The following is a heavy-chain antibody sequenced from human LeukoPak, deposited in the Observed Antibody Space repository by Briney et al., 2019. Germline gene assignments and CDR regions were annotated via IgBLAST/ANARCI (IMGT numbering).Heavy chain of an antibody. CDR1: GYTFTSYY. Sequence: ASVKVSCKASGYTFTSYYMHWVRQAPGQGLEWMGIINPSGGSTSYAQKFQGRVTMTRDTSTSTVYMELSSLRSEDTAVYYCASRIVGARWFDPWGQGTLVTVSS. J-gene: IGHJ5*02. V-gene: IGHV1-46*01. CDR3: ASRIVGARWFDP. D-gene: IGHD1-26*01. CDR2: INPSGGST.